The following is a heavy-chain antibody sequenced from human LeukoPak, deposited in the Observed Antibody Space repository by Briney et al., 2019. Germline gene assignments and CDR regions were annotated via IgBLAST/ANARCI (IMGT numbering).Heavy chain of an antibody. J-gene: IGHJ4*02. D-gene: IGHD1-7*01. CDR1: GFTVSSNY. V-gene: IGHV3-66*02. CDR2: IYSGGST. Sequence: PGGSLRLSCAASGFTVSSNYMSWVRQAPGKGLEWVSVIYSGGSTYYADSVKGRFTISRDNSKNTLYLQINSLRAEDTAVYYCATQVTATNPNDYWGQGTLVTVSS. CDR3: ATQVTATNPNDY.